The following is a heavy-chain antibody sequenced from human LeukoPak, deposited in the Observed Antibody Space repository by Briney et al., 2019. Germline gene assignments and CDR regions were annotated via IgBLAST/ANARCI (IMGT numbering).Heavy chain of an antibody. J-gene: IGHJ3*02. D-gene: IGHD4-17*01. V-gene: IGHV3-48*03. Sequence: GGSLRLSCAASGFTFSSYEMNWVRQAPGKGLEWVSCISSSGNTIYYADSVKGRFTNSRDNANNSLYLQMNSLRAEDTAVYYCARDRADYVGAFDIWGQGTMVSVSS. CDR2: ISSSGNTI. CDR3: ARDRADYVGAFDI. CDR1: GFTFSSYE.